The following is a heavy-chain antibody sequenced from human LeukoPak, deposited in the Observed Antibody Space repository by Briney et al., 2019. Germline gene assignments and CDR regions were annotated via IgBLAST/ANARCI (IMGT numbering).Heavy chain of an antibody. CDR3: AREGEHYDFLTGYRTGPKAFDI. V-gene: IGHV4-39*02. CDR2: IYYSGST. Sequence: SETLSLTCAVSGGSISSSSYYWGWLRQPPGKGREGPVSIYYSGSTYYNPSRKSRVTISVDTSKNQFSLKLTSVTAADTAVYYCAREGEHYDFLTGYRTGPKAFDIWGQGTMFTVSS. D-gene: IGHD3-9*01. J-gene: IGHJ3*02. CDR1: GGSISSSSYY.